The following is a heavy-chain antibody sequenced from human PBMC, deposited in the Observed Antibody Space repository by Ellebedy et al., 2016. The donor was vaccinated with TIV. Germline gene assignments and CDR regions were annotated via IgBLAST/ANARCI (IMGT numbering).Heavy chain of an antibody. V-gene: IGHV4-61*08. CDR1: GGSISSGGYY. J-gene: IGHJ6*02. CDR3: ATNYYDSSGPRPLYYYYYGMDV. D-gene: IGHD3-22*01. Sequence: SETLSLTXTVSGGSISSGGYYWSWIRQPPGKGLEWIGYIYYSGSTNYNPSLKSRVTISVDTSKNQFSLKLSSVTAADTAVYYCATNYYDSSGPRPLYYYYYGMDVWGQGTTVTVSS. CDR2: IYYSGST.